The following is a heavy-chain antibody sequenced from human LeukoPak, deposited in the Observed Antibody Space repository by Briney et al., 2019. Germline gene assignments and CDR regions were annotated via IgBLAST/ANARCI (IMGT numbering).Heavy chain of an antibody. CDR1: GGSFSGYY. Sequence: SETLSLTCAVYGGSFSGYYWSWIRQPPGKGLEWIGEINHSGSTNYNPSLKSRVTISVDTSKNQFSLKLSSVTAADTAVYYCARGQRTYYYSSGHPAGPLGYWGQGTLVTVSS. V-gene: IGHV4-34*01. J-gene: IGHJ4*02. D-gene: IGHD3-10*01. CDR2: INHSGST. CDR3: ARGQRTYYYSSGHPAGPLGY.